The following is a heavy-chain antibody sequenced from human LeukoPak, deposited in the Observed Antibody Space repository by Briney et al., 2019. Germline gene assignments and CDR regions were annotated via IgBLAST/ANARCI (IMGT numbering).Heavy chain of an antibody. J-gene: IGHJ4*02. D-gene: IGHD3-10*02. CDR1: GFTFSSYA. CDR2: ISGSGGST. V-gene: IGHV3-23*01. CDR3: AKDFYLGLFGESSGYSNS. Sequence: GGSLRLSCAASGFTFSSYAMSWVRQAPGKGLEWVSAISGSGGSTYYADSVKGRFTISRDNSKNTLYLQMNSLRAEDTAVYYCAKDFYLGLFGESSGYSNSWGQGNLVTVSS.